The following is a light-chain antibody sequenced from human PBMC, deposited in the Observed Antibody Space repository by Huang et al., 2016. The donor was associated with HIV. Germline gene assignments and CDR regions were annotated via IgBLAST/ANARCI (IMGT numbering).Light chain of an antibody. Sequence: VMTQSPATLSVSPGARATLSCRASESILRNLAWYQQRPGQPPRRLIYGASVRLTGIPDRFSGSGSGTEFSLTISSLQSEDFAVYYCQQYNKWPPYTYGQGTKLEIK. CDR3: QQYNKWPPYT. V-gene: IGKV3-15*01. J-gene: IGKJ2*01. CDR1: ESILRN. CDR2: GAS.